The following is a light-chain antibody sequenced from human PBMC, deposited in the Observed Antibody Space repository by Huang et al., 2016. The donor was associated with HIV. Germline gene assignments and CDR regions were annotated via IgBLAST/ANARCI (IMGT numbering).Light chain of an antibody. J-gene: IGKJ1*01. V-gene: IGKV3-20*01. Sequence: IVLTQSPGTLSLSPGERATLSCRASQSVSSTFFGGYQQKSGTAPRLLIQGPSTRAPGIPDRFRGSGSGAGFTLTISRLESEDFAVYYCQHYGTSSWTFGQGTKMEIK. CDR2: GPS. CDR3: QHYGTSSWT. CDR1: QSVSSTF.